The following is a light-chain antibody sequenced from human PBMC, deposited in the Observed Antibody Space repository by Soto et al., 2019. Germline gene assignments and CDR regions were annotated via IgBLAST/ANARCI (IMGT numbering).Light chain of an antibody. V-gene: IGKV3-20*01. J-gene: IGKJ3*01. CDR2: GAS. CDR1: QSVSANY. Sequence: EIVLTQSPGTLSLSPGERATLSCRASQSVSANYLAWYQQKPGQAPRLLIYGASSRATGIPDRFSGSGSGTDFTLTISRLEPEDFAVYFCQQHGSSPFTFGPGTKVAI. CDR3: QQHGSSPFT.